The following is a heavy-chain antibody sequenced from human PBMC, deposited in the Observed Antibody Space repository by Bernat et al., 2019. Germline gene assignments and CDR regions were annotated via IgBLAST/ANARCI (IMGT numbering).Heavy chain of an antibody. CDR2: IYWDDDK. Sequence: QITLKESGPTLVKPTQTLTLTCTFSGFSLSTSGVGVGWIRQPPGKALEWLALIYWDDDKRYSPSLKSRLTITKDTSKNQVVLTMTNMDPVDTATYYCAHRRINGSTTGRGAFDIWGQGTMVTVSS. D-gene: IGHD1-26*01. V-gene: IGHV2-5*02. CDR3: AHRRINGSTTGRGAFDI. CDR1: GFSLSTSGVG. J-gene: IGHJ3*02.